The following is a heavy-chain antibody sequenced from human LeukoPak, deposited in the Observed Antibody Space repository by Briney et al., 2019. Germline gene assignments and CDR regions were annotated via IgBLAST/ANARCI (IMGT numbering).Heavy chain of an antibody. V-gene: IGHV1-8*01. CDR3: ARLVRYFDWYWFDP. CDR2: MNPNSGNT. Sequence: ASVKVSCKASGYTFTSYDINWVRQATGQGLEWMGWMNPNSGNTGYAQKFQGRVTMTRNTSISTAYMELSSLRSEDTAVYYCARLVRYFDWYWFDPWGQGTLVTVSS. CDR1: GYTFTSYD. J-gene: IGHJ5*02. D-gene: IGHD3-9*01.